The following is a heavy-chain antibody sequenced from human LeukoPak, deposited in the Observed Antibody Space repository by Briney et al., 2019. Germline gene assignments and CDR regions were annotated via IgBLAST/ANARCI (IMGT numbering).Heavy chain of an antibody. CDR1: GFTFSSYA. V-gene: IGHV3-30-3*01. J-gene: IGHJ4*02. D-gene: IGHD3-22*01. CDR3: AREWGPTPYYYDSSGPISPAGY. CDR2: ISYDGSNK. Sequence: PGGSLRLSRAASGFTFSSYAMHWVRQAPGKGLEWVAVISYDGSNKYYADSVKGRFTISRDNSKNTLYLQMNSLRAEDTPVYYCAREWGPTPYYYDSSGPISPAGYWGQGTLVTVSS.